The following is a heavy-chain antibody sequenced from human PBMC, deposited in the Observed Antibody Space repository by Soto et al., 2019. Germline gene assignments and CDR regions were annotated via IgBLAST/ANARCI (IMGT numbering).Heavy chain of an antibody. D-gene: IGHD4-17*01. Sequence: QVQLQESGPGLVKPSETLSLTCTVSGSSISPFYWSWIRQPPGKGLEWIGYIYYTGSTNYNPSLKRRVTLSLGTSRNQLSLKLSSVTAADTAVYYCTRVGGYYGDYPHFDYWGPGTLVAVSS. CDR2: IYYTGST. J-gene: IGHJ4*02. V-gene: IGHV4-59*01. CDR1: GSSISPFY. CDR3: TRVGGYYGDYPHFDY.